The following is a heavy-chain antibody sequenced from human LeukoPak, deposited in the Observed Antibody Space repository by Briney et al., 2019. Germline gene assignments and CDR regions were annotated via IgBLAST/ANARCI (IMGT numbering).Heavy chain of an antibody. Sequence: ASVKVSCKASGYTFTGYYMHWVRQAPGQELEWMGWMNPNRGGTNYAQKFQGWVTMTRDTSISTAYMELSRLRSDDTAVYYCARDRNYDSSGYYYIPDAFDIWGQGTMVTVSS. CDR2: MNPNRGGT. J-gene: IGHJ3*02. CDR3: ARDRNYDSSGYYYIPDAFDI. D-gene: IGHD3-22*01. CDR1: GYTFTGYY. V-gene: IGHV1-2*04.